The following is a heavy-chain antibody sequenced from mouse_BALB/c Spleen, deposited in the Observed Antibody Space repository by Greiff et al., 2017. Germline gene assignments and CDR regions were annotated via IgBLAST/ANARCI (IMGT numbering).Heavy chain of an antibody. D-gene: IGHD2-4*01. CDR1: GYSITSGYY. CDR3: ARESIYDYTFAD. Sequence: EVKLQESGPGLVKPSQSLSLTCSVTGYSITSGYYWNWIRQFPGNKLEWMGYISYDGSNNYNPSLKNRISITRDTSKNQFFLKLNSVTTEDTATYYCARESIYDYTFADWGQGTLVTVSA. CDR2: ISYDGSN. J-gene: IGHJ3*01. V-gene: IGHV3-6*02.